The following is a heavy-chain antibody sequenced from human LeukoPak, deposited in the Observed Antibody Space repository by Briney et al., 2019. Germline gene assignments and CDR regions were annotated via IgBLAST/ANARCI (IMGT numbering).Heavy chain of an antibody. V-gene: IGHV3-23*01. CDR1: GFTFSSYG. J-gene: IGHJ3*02. CDR2: ISGSGAGT. Sequence: GGSLRLSCAASGFTFSSYGMHWVRQAPGKGLEWVSSISGSGAGTFYADSVKGRFSISRDNSKNTLYLQMDSLRAEDTAVYYCAKDYYDSSGYYNFDAFDIWGQGTMVTVSS. CDR3: AKDYYDSSGYYNFDAFDI. D-gene: IGHD3-22*01.